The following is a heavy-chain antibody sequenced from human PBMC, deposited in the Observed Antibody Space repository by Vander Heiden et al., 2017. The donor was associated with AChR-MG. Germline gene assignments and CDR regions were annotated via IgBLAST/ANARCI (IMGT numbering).Heavy chain of an antibody. Sequence: LMVVSGGGVVKPGDSQRPSGTASGVTSSRCRMSMVRPAPGKGLEWVSSITASSSHIYYADSVRGRFTLSRDNSKNSLYLQMDSLRAEDTAVYYCARVLTIGVVITYPDYWGQGTLVTVSS. CDR1: GVTSSRCR. CDR2: ITASSSHI. D-gene: IGHD3-3*01. J-gene: IGHJ4*02. CDR3: ARVLTIGVVITYPDY. V-gene: IGHV3-21*01.